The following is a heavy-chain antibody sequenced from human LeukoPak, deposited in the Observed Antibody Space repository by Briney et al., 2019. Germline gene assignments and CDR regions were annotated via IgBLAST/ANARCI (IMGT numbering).Heavy chain of an antibody. D-gene: IGHD6-19*01. CDR2: ISYDGSNK. CDR1: GFTFSSYG. CDR3: ARLPWRSSGWGYYFDY. J-gene: IGHJ4*02. Sequence: QAGGSLRLSCAASGFTFSSYGMHWVRQAPGKGLEWVAVISYDGSNKYYADSVKGRFTISRDNSKNTLYLQMNSLRAEDTAVYYCARLPWRSSGWGYYFDYWGQGTLVTVSS. V-gene: IGHV3-30*03.